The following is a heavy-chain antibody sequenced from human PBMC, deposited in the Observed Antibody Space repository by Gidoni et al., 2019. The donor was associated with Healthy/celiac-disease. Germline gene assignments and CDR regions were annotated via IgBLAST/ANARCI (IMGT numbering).Heavy chain of an antibody. CDR1: GFTFSSYG. J-gene: IGHJ4*02. V-gene: IGHV3-33*01. CDR2: IWYDGSNK. Sequence: QVQLVESGGGVVQPGRSLRLSCAASGFTFSSYGMHWVRQAPGKGLEWVAVIWYDGSNKYYADSVKGRFTISRDNSKNTLYLQMNSLRAEDTAVYYCARGYDVIVGGTDENDYWGQGTLVTVSS. CDR3: ARGYDVIVGGTDENDY. D-gene: IGHD2-21*02.